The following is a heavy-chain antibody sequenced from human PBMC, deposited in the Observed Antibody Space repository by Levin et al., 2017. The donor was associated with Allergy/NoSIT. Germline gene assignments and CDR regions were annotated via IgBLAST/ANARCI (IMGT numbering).Heavy chain of an antibody. Sequence: GESLKISCKGSGYSFTSYWIGWVRQMPGKGLEWMGIIYPGDSDTRYSPSFQGQVTISADKSISTAYLQWSSLKASDTAMYYCARHLASGSYQWYFDLWGRGTLVTVSS. J-gene: IGHJ2*01. V-gene: IGHV5-51*01. CDR3: ARHLASGSYQWYFDL. CDR2: IYPGDSDT. CDR1: GYSFTSYW. D-gene: IGHD1-26*01.